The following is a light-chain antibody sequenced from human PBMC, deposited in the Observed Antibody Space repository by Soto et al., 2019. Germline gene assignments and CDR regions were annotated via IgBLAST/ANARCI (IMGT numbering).Light chain of an antibody. CDR3: QQYNRWPLT. Sequence: EIVMTHSPATLSVSPWEIATLSCGASQSVSSNLAWYQQKPGQGPRLLIYGASSRATGIPARFSGSGSATEFTLTISSLQSEDFAVYFCQQYNRWPLTFGQGTKVDIK. CDR1: QSVSSN. J-gene: IGKJ1*01. V-gene: IGKV3-15*01. CDR2: GAS.